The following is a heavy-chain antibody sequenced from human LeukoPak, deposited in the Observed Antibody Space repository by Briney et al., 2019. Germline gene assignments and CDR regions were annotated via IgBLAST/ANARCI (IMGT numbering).Heavy chain of an antibody. CDR2: IYYSGST. CDR3: ARQSKGGYSYYFDY. D-gene: IGHD5-18*01. Sequence: SVTLSLTSTVSGGSISSSSYYWGWIRQPPGKGLEWIGSIYYSGSTYYNPSLKSRVTISVDTSKNQFSLKLSSVTAADTAVYYCARQSKGGYSYYFDYWGQGTLVTVSS. V-gene: IGHV4-39*01. J-gene: IGHJ4*02. CDR1: GGSISSSSYY.